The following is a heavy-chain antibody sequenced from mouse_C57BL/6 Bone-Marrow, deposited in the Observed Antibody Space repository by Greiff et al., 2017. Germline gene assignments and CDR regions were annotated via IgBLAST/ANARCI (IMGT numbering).Heavy chain of an antibody. CDR1: GFTFSSYA. J-gene: IGHJ2*01. CDR2: ISDGGSYT. Sequence: EVHLVESGGGLVKPGGSLKLSCAASGFTFSSYAMSWVRQTPEKRLEWVATISDGGSYTYYPDNVKGRFTISRDNAKNNLYLQMSHLKSEDTAMYYCAREDYGNYPYYFDYWGQGTTLTVSS. CDR3: AREDYGNYPYYFDY. V-gene: IGHV5-4*01. D-gene: IGHD2-1*01.